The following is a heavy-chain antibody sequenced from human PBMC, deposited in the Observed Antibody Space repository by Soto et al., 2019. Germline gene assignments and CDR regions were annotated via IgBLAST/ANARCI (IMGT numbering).Heavy chain of an antibody. V-gene: IGHV3-23*01. CDR2: ISGSGGGT. Sequence: LRLSCAASGFTFSSYAMSWVRQAPGKGLEWVSAISGSGGGTYYADSVKGRFTMSRDNSKNTLYLQMISLRAEDTAVYYCAKGNFYDSSGYLNFAYWGQGTLVTVSS. D-gene: IGHD3-22*01. CDR3: AKGNFYDSSGYLNFAY. CDR1: GFTFSSYA. J-gene: IGHJ4*02.